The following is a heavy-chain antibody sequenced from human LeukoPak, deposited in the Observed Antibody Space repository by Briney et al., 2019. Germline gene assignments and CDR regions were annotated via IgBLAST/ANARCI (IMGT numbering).Heavy chain of an antibody. V-gene: IGHV4-34*01. J-gene: IGHJ1*01. CDR2: IYYSGST. CDR3: ARLDGDSTVFQH. Sequence: SETLSLTCAVYGGSFSGYYWSWIRQPPGKGLEWIGSIYYSGSTYYNPSLKSRVTISVDTSKNQFSLKLSSVTAADTAVYYCARLDGDSTVFQHWGQGTLVTVPS. D-gene: IGHD4-17*01. CDR1: GGSFSGYY.